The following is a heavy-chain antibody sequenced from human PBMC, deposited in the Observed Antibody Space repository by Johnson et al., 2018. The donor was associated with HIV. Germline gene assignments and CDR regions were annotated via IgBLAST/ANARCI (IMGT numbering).Heavy chain of an antibody. V-gene: IGHV3-30-3*01. CDR2: ISYDGIKT. CDR1: GFTFSSYA. Sequence: HVQLVESGGGVVQPGRSLRLSCAASGFTFSSYAMHWVRQAPGTGLEWVAVISYDGIKTYYVDSVKARFTISRDDARNTLYLQMNSLRVEDTALYYCARDGDDGDEADDTKGAFDIWGQGTMVTVSS. D-gene: IGHD3-9*01. CDR3: ARDGDDGDEADDTKGAFDI. J-gene: IGHJ3*02.